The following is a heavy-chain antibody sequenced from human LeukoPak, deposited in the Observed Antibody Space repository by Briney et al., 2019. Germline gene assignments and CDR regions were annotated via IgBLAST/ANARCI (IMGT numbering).Heavy chain of an antibody. CDR3: ARVLDYYDSSGNLFDY. D-gene: IGHD3-22*01. J-gene: IGHJ4*02. Sequence: PGGSLRLSCAASGFTFSSYAMHWVRQAPGKGLEWVAVISYDGSNKYYADSVKGRFTISRDNAKNSLYLQMNSLRAEDTAVYYCARVLDYYDSSGNLFDYWGQGTLVTVSS. CDR2: ISYDGSNK. CDR1: GFTFSSYA. V-gene: IGHV3-30-3*01.